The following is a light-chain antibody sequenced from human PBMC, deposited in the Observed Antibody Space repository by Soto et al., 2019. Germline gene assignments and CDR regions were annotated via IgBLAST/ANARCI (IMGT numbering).Light chain of an antibody. J-gene: IGKJ4*01. CDR2: GTS. Sequence: EIVMTQSPATLSVSPGERATLSCRASQSLSWNLAWYQQKPGQAPRLLIYGTSTRATGIPARFSGGGSGTEFTLTISSLQSEDFAVYYRQQYNDWPLTFGGGTKVEIK. CDR3: QQYNDWPLT. CDR1: QSLSWN. V-gene: IGKV3-15*01.